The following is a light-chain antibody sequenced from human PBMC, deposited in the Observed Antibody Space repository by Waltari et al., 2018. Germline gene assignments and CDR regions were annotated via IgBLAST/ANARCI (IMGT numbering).Light chain of an antibody. Sequence: DLVMTQSPLSLPVTLGQPASISCRSSQSLVHSDGNTYLNWFQQRPGQSPRRLIYKVSNRDSGVPDRFSGSGSGTDFTLKISRVEAEDVGVYYCMQGTLWPWTFGQGTRVQIK. CDR2: KVS. J-gene: IGKJ1*01. CDR1: QSLVHSDGNTY. V-gene: IGKV2-30*02. CDR3: MQGTLWPWT.